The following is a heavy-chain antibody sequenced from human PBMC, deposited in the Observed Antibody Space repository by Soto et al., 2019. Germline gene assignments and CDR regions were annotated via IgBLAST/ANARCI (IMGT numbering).Heavy chain of an antibody. CDR3: ARLRVVAGSFRLYPGFLDF. J-gene: IGHJ4*02. Sequence: SETLSLTCTVSGGSTSSSNYCWGWVRQPPGKGLEWIGTFHSGWSTYKNPSLESRVTISLDTSKNQFSLKMSSVTAADTAVYYCARLRVVAGSFRLYPGFLDFWGQGTLVTVSS. D-gene: IGHD2-15*01. V-gene: IGHV4-39*01. CDR1: GGSTSSSNYC. CDR2: FHSGWST.